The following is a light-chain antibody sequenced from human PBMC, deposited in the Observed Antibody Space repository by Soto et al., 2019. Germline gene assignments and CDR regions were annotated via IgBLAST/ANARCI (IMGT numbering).Light chain of an antibody. Sequence: DIQKTQSPSTLSASVGDRVTITCRASQSISSWLAWYQQKPGKAPKLLIYDASSLESGVPSRFSGSGSGTEFTLTISSLQPDDFATYYCQQYNSYSQFGQGTKVEIK. CDR1: QSISSW. CDR3: QQYNSYSQ. CDR2: DAS. V-gene: IGKV1-5*01. J-gene: IGKJ1*01.